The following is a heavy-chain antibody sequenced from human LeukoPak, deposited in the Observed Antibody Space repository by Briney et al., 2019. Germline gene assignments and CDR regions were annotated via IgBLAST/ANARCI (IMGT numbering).Heavy chain of an antibody. D-gene: IGHD2/OR15-2a*01. CDR1: GGSFSGYY. V-gene: IGHV4-34*01. CDR2: INHSGST. J-gene: IGHJ4*02. CDR3: ASRRILDYFDY. Sequence: SETLSLTCAVYGGSFSGYYWSWIRQPPGKGLEWIGEINHSGSTNYNPSLKSRVTISVDTSKNQFSLQLSSVTAADTAVYYCASRRILDYFDYWGQGTLVTVSS.